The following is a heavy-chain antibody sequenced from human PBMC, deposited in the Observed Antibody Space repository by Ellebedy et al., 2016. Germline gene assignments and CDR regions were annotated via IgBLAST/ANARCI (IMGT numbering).Heavy chain of an antibody. CDR2: ITESGSKS. Sequence: GGSLRLSXAASGVIFNNYDMIWVRQAPGKGLEWVSLITESGSKSYADSVKGRFTISRDNPKSTLYLQMNSLTAGDTALYYCAKRGCIGGTCYGYAMDVWGQGTTVTVSS. D-gene: IGHD2-15*01. CDR1: GVIFNNYD. CDR3: AKRGCIGGTCYGYAMDV. V-gene: IGHV3-23*01. J-gene: IGHJ6*02.